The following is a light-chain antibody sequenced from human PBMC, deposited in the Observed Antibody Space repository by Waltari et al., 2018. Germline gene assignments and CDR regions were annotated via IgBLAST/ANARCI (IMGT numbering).Light chain of an antibody. Sequence: EIVMTQSPATLSVSPGVGATLNCRASQSINTNLAWYQKKPGQAPRLLIFRASTRAARIPERSRGSGSGTEFGLTISSLQSEDFALYYCQQYHSWLTFGGGTKVE. CDR1: QSINTN. CDR3: QQYHSWLT. CDR2: RAS. V-gene: IGKV3-15*01. J-gene: IGKJ4*01.